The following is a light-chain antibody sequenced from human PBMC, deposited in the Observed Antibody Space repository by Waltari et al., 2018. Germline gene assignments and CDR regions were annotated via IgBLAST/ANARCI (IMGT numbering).Light chain of an antibody. CDR2: DVR. J-gene: IGLJ3*02. CDR3: SSHTTRSTWV. V-gene: IGLV2-14*03. Sequence: QSALTQPASVSGSPGQSITISCTGTTYDIGYYDYVSWYQQHLGRAPKLIIYDVRERPRGVSARLSGSKSGNTASLIISGLQADDEADYYCSSHTTRSTWVFGGGTKLTVL. CDR1: TYDIGYYDY.